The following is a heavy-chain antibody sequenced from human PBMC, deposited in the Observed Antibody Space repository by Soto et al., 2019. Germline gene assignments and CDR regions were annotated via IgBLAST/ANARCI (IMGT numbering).Heavy chain of an antibody. CDR2: ISYDGSNK. Sequence: QVQLVESGGGVVQPGRSLRLSCAASGFTFSSYAMHWVRQAPGKGLEWVAVISYDGSNKYYADSVKGRFTISRDNSKNTLYLQMNSLRAEDTAVYYRARLLWPGIAVAGTWDYFDYWGQGTLVTVSS. J-gene: IGHJ4*02. CDR3: ARLLWPGIAVAGTWDYFDY. V-gene: IGHV3-30-3*01. D-gene: IGHD6-19*01. CDR1: GFTFSSYA.